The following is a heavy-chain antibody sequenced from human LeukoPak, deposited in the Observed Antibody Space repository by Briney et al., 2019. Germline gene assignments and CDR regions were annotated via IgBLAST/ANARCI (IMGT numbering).Heavy chain of an antibody. J-gene: IGHJ4*02. CDR1: GGSISSYY. V-gene: IGHV4-4*07. D-gene: IGHD3-16*02. CDR3: AREDYDYVWGSYRFDY. CDR2: IYTSGST. Sequence: PSETLSLTCTVSGGSISSYYWSWIRQPAGKGPEWIGRIYTSGSTNYNPSLKSRVTMSVDTSKNQFSLKLSSVTAADTAVYYCAREDYDYVWGSYRFDYWGQGTLVTVSS.